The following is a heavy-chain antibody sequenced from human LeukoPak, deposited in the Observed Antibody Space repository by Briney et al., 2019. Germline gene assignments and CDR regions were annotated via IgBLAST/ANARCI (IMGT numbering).Heavy chain of an antibody. CDR2: IGGSAGGT. CDR1: GFSFSTDA. D-gene: IGHD2-15*01. Sequence: GGSLRLSCAASGFSFSTDAMSWVRQAPGKGLEWVSAIGGSAGGTYYADSVKGRFTISRDNSKNTLYLQLNSLRAEDTAVYYCARQHCSGGDCYFFDWGQGTLVTVSS. CDR3: ARQHCSGGDCYFFD. V-gene: IGHV3-23*01. J-gene: IGHJ4*02.